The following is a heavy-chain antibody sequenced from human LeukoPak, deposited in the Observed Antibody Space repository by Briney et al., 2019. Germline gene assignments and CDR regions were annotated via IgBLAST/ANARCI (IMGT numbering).Heavy chain of an antibody. Sequence: PSETLSLTCAVYGGSFSGYYWSWIRQLPGKGLEWIGEINHSGSTNYNPSLKSRVTISVDTSKNQFSLKLSSVTAADTAVYYCARSQDVVVVAATPRYNWFDPWGQGTLVTVSS. CDR1: GGSFSGYY. CDR2: INHSGST. V-gene: IGHV4-34*01. CDR3: ARSQDVVVVAATPRYNWFDP. D-gene: IGHD2-15*01. J-gene: IGHJ5*02.